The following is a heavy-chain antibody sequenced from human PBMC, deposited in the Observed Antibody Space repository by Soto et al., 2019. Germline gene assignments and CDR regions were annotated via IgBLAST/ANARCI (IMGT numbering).Heavy chain of an antibody. V-gene: IGHV4-31*03. CDR3: ASVQGGYNGHFDY. Sequence: KSSETLSLTCTVSGGSISSGGYYWSWIRQHPGKGLEWIGYIYYSGSTYYNPSLKSRVTISVDTSKNQFSLKLSSVTAADTAVYYCASVQGGYNGHFDYWGQGTLVTVSS. D-gene: IGHD3-22*01. CDR2: IYYSGST. J-gene: IGHJ4*02. CDR1: GGSISSGGYY.